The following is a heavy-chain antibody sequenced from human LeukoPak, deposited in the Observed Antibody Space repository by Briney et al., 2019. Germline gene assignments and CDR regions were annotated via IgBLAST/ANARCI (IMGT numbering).Heavy chain of an antibody. CDR1: GGSISSNNYY. Sequence: PSETLSLTCTVSGGSISSNNYYWGWIRQPPGEGLEWIGSIYYGGSTYYNPSLKSRVTISVDTSKNQFSLKLSSVTAADTAVYYCARLRGIAAAVQRMGVDYWGQGTLVTVSS. CDR2: IYYGGST. D-gene: IGHD6-13*01. J-gene: IGHJ4*02. V-gene: IGHV4-39*01. CDR3: ARLRGIAAAVQRMGVDY.